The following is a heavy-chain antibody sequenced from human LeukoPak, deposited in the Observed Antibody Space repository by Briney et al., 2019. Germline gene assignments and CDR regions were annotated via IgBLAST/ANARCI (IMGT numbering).Heavy chain of an antibody. D-gene: IGHD6-19*01. CDR2: INPNSGGT. Sequence: ASVKVSCKASGYTFTDSYIHWVRQAPGQGLEWMGWINPNSGGTNYAQKFQGRVTMTRDTPISTAYMELSRLRSDDTAVYYCAAARGWYAVDFWGQGTLVTVSS. CDR1: GYTFTDSY. CDR3: AAARGWYAVDF. J-gene: IGHJ4*02. V-gene: IGHV1-2*02.